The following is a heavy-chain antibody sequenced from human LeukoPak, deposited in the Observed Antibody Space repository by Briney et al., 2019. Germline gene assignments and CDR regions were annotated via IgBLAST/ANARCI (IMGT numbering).Heavy chain of an antibody. J-gene: IGHJ4*02. CDR3: ARDYYDSSGYYYPPPDY. D-gene: IGHD3-22*01. CDR2: INWNGGST. V-gene: IGHV3-20*04. Sequence: GALRLSCAASGFTFDDYGMSWVRQAPGKGLEWVSGINWNGGSTGYADSVKGRSTISRDNAKNSLYLQMNSLRAEDTALYYCARDYYDSSGYYYPPPDYWGQGTLVTVSS. CDR1: GFTFDDYG.